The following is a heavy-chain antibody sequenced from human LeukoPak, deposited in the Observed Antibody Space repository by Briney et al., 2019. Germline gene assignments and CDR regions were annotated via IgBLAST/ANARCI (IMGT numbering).Heavy chain of an antibody. J-gene: IGHJ6*02. CDR2: IYHSGST. V-gene: IGHV4-38-2*02. Sequence: SETLSLTCTVSGYSISSGYHWGWIRQPPGKGLEWIGTIYHSGSTYYNPSLKSRVTISVDTSKNQFSLKLSSVTAADTAVYYCARGEVYYYYGMDVWGQGTTVTVSS. CDR3: ARGEVYYYYGMDV. CDR1: GYSISSGYH.